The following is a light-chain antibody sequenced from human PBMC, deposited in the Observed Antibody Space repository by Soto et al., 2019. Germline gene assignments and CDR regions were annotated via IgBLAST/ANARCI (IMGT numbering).Light chain of an antibody. CDR3: QQYGKT. CDR2: GAS. Sequence: EIVLTQSPGTLSLSPGERATLSCRASQSVSSSHLAWYQQKPGQAPRLLIYGASSRATGIPDRFSGSGSGTDFTLTISRLEPEDFAVYYCQQYGKTFGQGTKVEIK. CDR1: QSVSSSH. V-gene: IGKV3-20*01. J-gene: IGKJ1*01.